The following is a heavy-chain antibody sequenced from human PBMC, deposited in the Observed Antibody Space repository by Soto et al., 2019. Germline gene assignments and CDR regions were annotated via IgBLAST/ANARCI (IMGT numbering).Heavy chain of an antibody. Sequence: QITLKASGPTLVKPTQTLTLTCTFSGFSLSTSGVGVGWIRQPPGKALEWLALIYWDDDKRYSPSLKSRLTITKDTSKNQVVLTMTNMDPVDTATYYCTHRQTYCGGNCYSGFDYWGQGTLVTVSS. CDR1: GFSLSTSGVG. CDR3: THRQTYCGGNCYSGFDY. J-gene: IGHJ4*02. CDR2: IYWDDDK. D-gene: IGHD2-21*02. V-gene: IGHV2-5*02.